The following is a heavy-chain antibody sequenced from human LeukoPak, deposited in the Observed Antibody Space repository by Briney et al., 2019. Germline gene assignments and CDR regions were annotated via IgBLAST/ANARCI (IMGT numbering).Heavy chain of an antibody. J-gene: IGHJ6*03. CDR2: IRYDGSNK. CDR1: GFTFSSYV. V-gene: IGHV3-30*02. CDR3: ANYDFWSGAKVGYYMDV. Sequence: GGSLRLSCAATGFTFSSYVMHWVRQAPPKGLEWMAFIRYDGSNKYYADSVKGRFTISRDNSKNTLYLQMNSLRAEDTAVYYCANYDFWSGAKVGYYMDVWGKGTTVTVSS. D-gene: IGHD3-3*01.